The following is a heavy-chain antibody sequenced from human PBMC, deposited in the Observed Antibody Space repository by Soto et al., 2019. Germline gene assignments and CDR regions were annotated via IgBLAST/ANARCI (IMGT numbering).Heavy chain of an antibody. Sequence: SQTLSLTCVISGDSVSSNSAAWNWIIHSPSRFLEWLGRTYYRSKWYNDYAVSVKSRITINPDTSKNQFSLQLNSVTPEDTAVYYCAREKGSSSWYVRWFDPWGQGTLVTVSS. V-gene: IGHV6-1*01. CDR2: TYYRSKWYN. CDR1: GDSVSSNSAA. J-gene: IGHJ5*02. D-gene: IGHD6-13*01. CDR3: AREKGSSSWYVRWFDP.